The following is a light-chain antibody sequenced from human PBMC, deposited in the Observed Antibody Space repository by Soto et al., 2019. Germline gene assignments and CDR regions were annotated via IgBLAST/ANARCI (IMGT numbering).Light chain of an antibody. V-gene: IGKV3-20*01. J-gene: IGKJ2*01. CDR3: QLYGGSQVFS. CDR1: ESISSSY. CDR2: AAS. Sequence: EIVLTQSPGTLSLSPGEGATLSCRASESISSSYVAWYQQRPGQSPRLLIYAASSRAAGIPDRLSGSGSGTDLTLTISRLELEDLAVYYCQLYGGSQVFSFGRGTKLQIK.